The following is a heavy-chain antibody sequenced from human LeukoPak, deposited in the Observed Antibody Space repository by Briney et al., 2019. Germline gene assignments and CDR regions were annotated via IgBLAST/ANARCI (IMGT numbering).Heavy chain of an antibody. CDR3: VKDRNYYGSGSAYFDY. CDR2: ISWSSAAM. V-gene: IGHV3-9*01. Sequence: GRSLRLSCAASGFRFDDCDMHWVRQVPGKGLEWVSSISWSSAAMGYADSVKGRFTISRDNANNSLYLHMSSMRQDDTAVYYCVKDRNYYGSGSAYFDYWGQGTLVTVSS. D-gene: IGHD3-10*01. J-gene: IGHJ4*02. CDR1: GFRFDDCD.